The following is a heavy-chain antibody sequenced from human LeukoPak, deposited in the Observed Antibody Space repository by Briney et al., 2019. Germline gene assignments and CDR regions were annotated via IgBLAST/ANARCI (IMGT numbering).Heavy chain of an antibody. CDR1: GGSISSYY. Sequence: SETLSLTCTVSGGSISSYYWSWIRQPPGKGLEWIGEINHSGSTNYNPSLKSRVTISVDTSKNQFSLKLSSVTAADTAVYYCARGRRSSGRGWFDPWGQGTLVTVSS. J-gene: IGHJ5*02. V-gene: IGHV4-34*01. D-gene: IGHD6-19*01. CDR3: ARGRRSSGRGWFDP. CDR2: INHSGST.